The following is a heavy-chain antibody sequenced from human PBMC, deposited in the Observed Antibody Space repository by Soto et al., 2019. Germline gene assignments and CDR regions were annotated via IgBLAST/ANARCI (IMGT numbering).Heavy chain of an antibody. CDR3: ARDRVVPASYYYYGMDV. Sequence: ASVKVSCKASGYTFTSYGISWVRQAPGQGLEWMGWISAYNGNTNYAQKLQGRVTMTTDTSTSTAYMELRSLRSDDTAVYYCARDRVVPASYYYYGMDVLGQGTTVTVSS. CDR1: GYTFTSYG. J-gene: IGHJ6*02. V-gene: IGHV1-18*01. D-gene: IGHD2-2*01. CDR2: ISAYNGNT.